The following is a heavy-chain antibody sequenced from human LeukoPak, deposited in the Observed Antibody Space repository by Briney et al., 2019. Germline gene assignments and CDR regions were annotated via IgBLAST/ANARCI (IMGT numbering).Heavy chain of an antibody. Sequence: GGSLSLSCAASGFPFSGYAMSWVRQAPGKGLEWVSAISIDGSHTYYADSVKGRFTISRDNSKNTLYLQMNSPRAEETAVYYCAKSYDTSGRRAFDIWGQGTMVTVSS. CDR3: AKSYDTSGRRAFDI. V-gene: IGHV3-23*01. D-gene: IGHD3-22*01. CDR2: ISIDGSHT. J-gene: IGHJ3*02. CDR1: GFPFSGYA.